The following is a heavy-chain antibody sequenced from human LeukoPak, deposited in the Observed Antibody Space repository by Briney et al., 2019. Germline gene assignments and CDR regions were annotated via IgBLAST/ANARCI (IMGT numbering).Heavy chain of an antibody. D-gene: IGHD2-8*01. CDR1: GYTFTSYY. CDR3: ARDPPGVRYGRPIFDF. Sequence: ASVKVSCKASGYTFTSYYMHWVRQAPGQGLEWMGIINPSGGSTSYAQKFQGRVTMTRDTSTSTVYMELSSLRSEDTAVYYCARDPPGVRYGRPIFDFWGQGTLVSVSP. V-gene: IGHV1-46*01. J-gene: IGHJ4*02. CDR2: INPSGGST.